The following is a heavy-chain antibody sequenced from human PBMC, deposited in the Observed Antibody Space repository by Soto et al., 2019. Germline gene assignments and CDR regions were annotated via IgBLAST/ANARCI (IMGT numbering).Heavy chain of an antibody. D-gene: IGHD3-3*01. V-gene: IGHV5-51*01. CDR2: IYPGDSDT. Sequence: EVQLVQSGAEVKKPGESLKISCKGSGYSFISYWIGWVRQKPGKGLEWMGIIYPGDSDTRYSPSFQGQVTISVDNSINTADLQWSSLKAPDTAMYYCATTFYEYWSGNSGFGYWGQGTLITVSA. CDR1: GYSFISYW. J-gene: IGHJ4*02. CDR3: ATTFYEYWSGNSGFGY.